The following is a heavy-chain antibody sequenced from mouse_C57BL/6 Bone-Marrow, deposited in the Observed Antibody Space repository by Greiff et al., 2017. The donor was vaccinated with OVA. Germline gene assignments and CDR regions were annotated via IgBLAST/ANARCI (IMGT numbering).Heavy chain of an antibody. CDR3: TPYYYGSSSYFDY. CDR2: IDPENGDT. CDR1: GFNIKDDY. Sequence: VQLQQSGAELVRPGASVKLSCTASGFNIKDDYMHWVKQRPEQGLEWIGWIDPENGDTEYASKFQGKATITADTSSNTAYLQLSSLTSEDTAVYYCTPYYYGSSSYFDYWGQGTTLTVSS. J-gene: IGHJ2*01. D-gene: IGHD1-1*01. V-gene: IGHV14-4*01.